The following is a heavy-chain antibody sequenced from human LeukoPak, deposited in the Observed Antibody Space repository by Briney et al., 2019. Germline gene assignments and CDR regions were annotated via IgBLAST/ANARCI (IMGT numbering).Heavy chain of an antibody. D-gene: IGHD1-26*01. CDR1: GGTFSSYA. CDR3: ARGAKRGSYHVASLDY. V-gene: IGHV1-69*05. CDR2: IIPIFGTA. Sequence: ASVKVSCKASGGTFSSYAISWVRQAPGQGLEWRGGIIPIFGTANYAQTFQGRVMITTDESTSTAYMELSSLRSEDTAVYYCARGAKRGSYHVASLDYWGQGTLVTVSS. J-gene: IGHJ4*02.